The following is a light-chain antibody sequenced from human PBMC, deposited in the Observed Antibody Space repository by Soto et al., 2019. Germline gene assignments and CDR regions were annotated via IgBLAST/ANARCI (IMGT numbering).Light chain of an antibody. CDR3: QKRNNWPLS. CDR1: QSVSRY. CDR2: DAS. Sequence: EIVLTQSPATLSLSPGERATLSCRASQSVSRYLAWYQHKPGQAPRLLIYDASNRATGIPARFSGSGSETDFTLTISSLEPEDFAVYYCQKRNNWPLSFGQGTKLELK. V-gene: IGKV3-11*01. J-gene: IGKJ2*03.